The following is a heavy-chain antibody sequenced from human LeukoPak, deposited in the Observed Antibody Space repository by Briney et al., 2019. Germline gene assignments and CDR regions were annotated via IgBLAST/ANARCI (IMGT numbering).Heavy chain of an antibody. CDR1: GFTFSSTS. Sequence: GGSLRLSCAASGFTFSSTSMNWVRQAPGKGLEWVSSISSGSSYIFYADSVKGRFTISRDDAKNSLNLQMSSLRAEDTAVYYCARGRTGRGTYYFDYWGQGTLVTVSS. CDR2: ISSGSSYI. CDR3: ARGRTGRGTYYFDY. V-gene: IGHV3-21*01. D-gene: IGHD3-16*01. J-gene: IGHJ4*02.